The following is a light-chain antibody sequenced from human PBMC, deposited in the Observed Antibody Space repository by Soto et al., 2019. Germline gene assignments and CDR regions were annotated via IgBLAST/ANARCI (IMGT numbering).Light chain of an antibody. CDR1: QSVRTN. J-gene: IGKJ4*01. CDR3: QQYNNWPLT. V-gene: IGKV3-15*01. CDR2: GAS. Sequence: EIVLTQSPATLSLSPGERATLSCRASQSVRTNLAWYQQKPGQAPRLLIYGASARATGIPARISGNGSGTDFSLTISSLQSEDFAVYYCQQYNNWPLTFGGGTKVDIK.